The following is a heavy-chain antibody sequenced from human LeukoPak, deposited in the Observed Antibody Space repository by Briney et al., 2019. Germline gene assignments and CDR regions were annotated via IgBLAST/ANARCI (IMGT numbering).Heavy chain of an antibody. D-gene: IGHD3-16*01. CDR3: ASMCATFICV. Sequence: GGSLRLSCEASRFTFRNYEMNWVRQAPGKGLEWVSYISTDGDTIYYADSVRGRFTISRDNAKNSLYLDMNSLRVEDTAFYYCASMCATFICVWGQGALVTVSS. CDR2: ISTDGDTI. CDR1: RFTFRNYE. V-gene: IGHV3-48*03. J-gene: IGHJ4*02.